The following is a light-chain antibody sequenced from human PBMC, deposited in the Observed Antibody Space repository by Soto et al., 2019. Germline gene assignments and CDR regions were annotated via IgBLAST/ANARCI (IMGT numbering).Light chain of an antibody. CDR2: AAS. V-gene: IGKV1-8*01. J-gene: IGKJ4*01. Sequence: IWMTQSPSLLSASTGDRVTITCRASQGISSYLAWYQQKPGKAPKLLIYAASTLQSGVPSRSSGSGSGTDFTLTISSLQPEDFATYYCQQANSFPLTFGGGTKVDIK. CDR1: QGISSY. CDR3: QQANSFPLT.